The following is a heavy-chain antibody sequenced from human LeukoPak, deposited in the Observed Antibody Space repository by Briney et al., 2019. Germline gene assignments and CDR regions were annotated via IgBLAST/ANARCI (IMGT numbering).Heavy chain of an antibody. V-gene: IGHV4-59*08. J-gene: IGHJ4*02. CDR1: GGSISSYY. D-gene: IGHD1-26*01. CDR2: IYCSGST. CDR3: ATLRGGGSYYFDY. Sequence: PSETLSLTCTVSGGSISSYYWSWIRQPPGKGLEWIGYIYCSGSTNYNPSLKSRVTISVDTSKNQFSLKLSSVTAADTAVYYCATLRGGGSYYFDYWGQGTLVTVSS.